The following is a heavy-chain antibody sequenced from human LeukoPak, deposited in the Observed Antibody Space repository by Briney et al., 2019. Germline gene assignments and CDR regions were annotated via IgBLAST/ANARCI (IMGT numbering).Heavy chain of an antibody. CDR3: AKGLGDYDDFRLGY. V-gene: IGHV3-30*02. D-gene: IGHD4-17*01. CDR2: IPSDGSDD. CDR1: VFTFSTYG. J-gene: IGHJ4*02. Sequence: LGVSLRLSCAASVFTFSTYGFHWVRQAPGKGLEWVAFIPSDGSDDYYANSVKGRFTISRDNSKNTLYLQMNSLRSEDTAVYYCAKGLGDYDDFRLGYWGQGTLVTVSS.